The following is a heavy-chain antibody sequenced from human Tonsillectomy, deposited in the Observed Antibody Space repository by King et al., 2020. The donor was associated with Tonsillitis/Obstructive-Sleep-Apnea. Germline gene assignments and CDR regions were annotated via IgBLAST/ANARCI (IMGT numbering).Heavy chain of an antibody. Sequence: VQLVESGAEVKKPGASVKVSCKASGYTFTRNYVHWVRQAPGQGLEWMGIINPSDGITTYAQKFQGRVTMTSDTSTSTVNMELSSLRAGDTAGYYWVRDDKDGRHLDYWGQGSLVSVSS. J-gene: IGHJ4*02. V-gene: IGHV1-46*01. CDR3: VRDDKDGRHLDY. D-gene: IGHD2-15*01. CDR1: GYTFTRNY. CDR2: INPSDGIT.